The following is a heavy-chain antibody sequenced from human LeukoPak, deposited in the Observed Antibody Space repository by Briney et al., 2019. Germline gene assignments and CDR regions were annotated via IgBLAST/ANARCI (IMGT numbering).Heavy chain of an antibody. D-gene: IGHD2-21*02. V-gene: IGHV3-11*04. J-gene: IGHJ4*02. CDR1: GLSLSDYY. CDR2: IGSTI. Sequence: GGSLRLSCVASGLSLSDYYMSWIRQAPGKGLEWVSYIGSTIYYADSVKGRFTISRDNSKNTLYLQMNSLRAEDTAVYYCARDPCGGDCYSAYWGQGTLVTVSS. CDR3: ARDPCGGDCYSAY.